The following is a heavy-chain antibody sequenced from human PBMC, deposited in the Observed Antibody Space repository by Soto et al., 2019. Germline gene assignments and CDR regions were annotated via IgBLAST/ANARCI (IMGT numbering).Heavy chain of an antibody. Sequence: SETQSRTSAVSGGSIRSSNWCSWVCQPQGKGLEWIGEIYHSGSTNYNPSLKSRVTISVDKSKNQFSLKLSSVTAADTAVYYCARTSYYYGSGSFPDYWGQGTLVTVS. CDR1: GGSIRSSNW. CDR3: ARTSYYYGSGSFPDY. V-gene: IGHV4-4*02. D-gene: IGHD3-10*01. CDR2: IYHSGST. J-gene: IGHJ4*02.